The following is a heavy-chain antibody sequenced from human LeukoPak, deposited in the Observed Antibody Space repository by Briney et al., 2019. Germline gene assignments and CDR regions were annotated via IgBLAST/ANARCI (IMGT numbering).Heavy chain of an antibody. J-gene: IGHJ4*02. V-gene: IGHV3-23*01. CDR1: GFTFSTYA. CDR2: ISGSSDTT. Sequence: GGSLRLSCAASGFTFSTYAMSWVRQAPGRGLEWVSAISGSSDTTYYADSVKGRFTISRDNSKNTLYLQMNSLRAEDTAVYYCADREGGYTYDPFDYWGQGTLVTVSS. CDR3: ADREGGYTYDPFDY. D-gene: IGHD5-18*01.